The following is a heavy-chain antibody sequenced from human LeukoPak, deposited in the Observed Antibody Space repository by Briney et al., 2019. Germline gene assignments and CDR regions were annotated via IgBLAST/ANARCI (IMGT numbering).Heavy chain of an antibody. J-gene: IGHJ4*02. D-gene: IGHD6-25*01. V-gene: IGHV4-34*01. CDR3: ARGPYSSDAGY. CDR1: GGSFTSYY. Sequence: SETLSLTCAVYGGSFTSYYWSWIRQPPGKGLEWIGEISHTGHTNYNPSLKSRVTMSVETSENQLSLILTSVTAADTAVYYCARGPYSSDAGYWGQGTLVTVSS. CDR2: ISHTGHT.